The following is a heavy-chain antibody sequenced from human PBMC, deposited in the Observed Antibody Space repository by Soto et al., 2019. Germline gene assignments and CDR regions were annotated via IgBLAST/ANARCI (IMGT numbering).Heavy chain of an antibody. Sequence: GGSLRVSCFVSGFIPSSYSISWVRQAPGKGLGWVSGISGSGGATSYADSVKGRFTISRDNSKNTLYLQMNSLSAEDTAIYYGAKDAIMVSSSLNVFHFWGQVALVIVSP. CDR2: ISGSGGAT. J-gene: IGHJ4*02. V-gene: IGHV3-23*01. CDR1: GFIPSSYS. D-gene: IGHD6-13*01. CDR3: AKDAIMVSSSLNVFHF.